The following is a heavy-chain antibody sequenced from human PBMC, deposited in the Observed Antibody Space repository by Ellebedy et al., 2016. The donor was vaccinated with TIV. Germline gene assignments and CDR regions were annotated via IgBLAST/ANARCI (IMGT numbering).Heavy chain of an antibody. V-gene: IGHV5-51*01. D-gene: IGHD3-22*01. CDR2: IYPGDSDT. J-gene: IGHJ4*02. Sequence: GGSLRLXXKGSGYSFTSYWIGWVRQMPGKGLEWMGIIYPGDSDTRYSPSFQGQVTISADKSISTAYLQWSSLKASDTAMYYCARQGGWYDSSGYYSPFDYWGQGTLVTVSS. CDR1: GYSFTSYW. CDR3: ARQGGWYDSSGYYSPFDY.